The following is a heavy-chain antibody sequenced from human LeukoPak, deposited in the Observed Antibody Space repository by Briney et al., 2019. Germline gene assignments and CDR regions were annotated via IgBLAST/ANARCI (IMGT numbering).Heavy chain of an antibody. J-gene: IGHJ4*02. V-gene: IGHV3-23*01. Sequence: HTGGSLRLSCVVSGFTSSTSAMSWVRQAPGKGLEWVSGISESGGSTYYADSVKGRFTSSRDNSKNTLYLQMNNLRAEDTAAYYCAKGSFWGQGTLVTVSS. CDR1: GFTSSTSA. CDR3: AKGSF. D-gene: IGHD3-10*01. CDR2: ISESGGST.